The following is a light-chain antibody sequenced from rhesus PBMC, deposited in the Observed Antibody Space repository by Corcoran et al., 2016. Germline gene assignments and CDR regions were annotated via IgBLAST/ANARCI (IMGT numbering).Light chain of an antibody. V-gene: IGKV3-42*01. J-gene: IGKJ4*01. CDR3: QQGNSIPLT. CDR2: RTS. Sequence: EIVLTQPPTSMAVSQGERVTIPCTATSSVSTSYFHWYQQKPGFLPRLVFCRTSSLASGGPARFSGSGSGTSYTLTIRSMEAEDAANYYCQQGNSIPLTFGGGTKVEIK. CDR1: SSVSTS.